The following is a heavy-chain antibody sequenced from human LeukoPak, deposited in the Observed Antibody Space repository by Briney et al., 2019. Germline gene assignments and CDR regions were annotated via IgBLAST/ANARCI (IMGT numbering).Heavy chain of an antibody. CDR1: GYTFTGYY. CDR2: ISAYNGNT. V-gene: IGHV1-18*04. Sequence: GASVKVSCKASGYTFTGYYMHWVRQAPGQGFEWMGWISAYNGNTNYAQKLQGRATMTTDTSTSTAYMELRSLRSDDTAVYYCARFGIAVAGFSSPFDYWGQGTLVTVSS. J-gene: IGHJ4*02. D-gene: IGHD6-19*01. CDR3: ARFGIAVAGFSSPFDY.